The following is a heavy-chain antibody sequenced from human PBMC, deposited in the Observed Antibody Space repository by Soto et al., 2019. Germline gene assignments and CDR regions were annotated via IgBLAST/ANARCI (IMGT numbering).Heavy chain of an antibody. V-gene: IGHV3-9*01. CDR3: AKDCTDELYANYGMDV. D-gene: IGHD2-8*01. CDR1: GFTFDDYA. Sequence: GGSLRLSCAASGFTFDDYAMHWVRQAPGKGLEWVSGISWNSGSIGYADSVKGRFTISRDNAKNSLYLQMNSLRAEDTALYYCAKDCTDELYANYGMDVWGQGTTVTVSS. CDR2: ISWNSGSI. J-gene: IGHJ6*02.